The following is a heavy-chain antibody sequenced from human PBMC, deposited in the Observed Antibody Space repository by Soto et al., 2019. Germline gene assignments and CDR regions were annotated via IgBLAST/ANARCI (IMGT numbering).Heavy chain of an antibody. Sequence: SETLSLTCTVSGSSISDYYWSWIRQSPGKGLEWIGNIYYNGSTNYNPSLKSRVALSVDTSKNLFSLKLRSVTAADTAVYPCARSTSGYSPFYWGQGTLVTVSS. CDR3: ARSTSGYSPFY. J-gene: IGHJ4*02. D-gene: IGHD5-12*01. CDR1: GSSISDYY. CDR2: IYYNGST. V-gene: IGHV4-59*01.